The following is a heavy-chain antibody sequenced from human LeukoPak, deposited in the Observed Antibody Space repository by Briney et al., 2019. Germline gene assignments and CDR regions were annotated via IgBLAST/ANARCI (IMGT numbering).Heavy chain of an antibody. Sequence: NTSETLSRTCTVSGGSISSYYWSWIRQPAGKGLEWIGRIYTSGSTNYNPSLKSRVTMSVDTSKNQFSLKLSSVTAADTAVYYCARETIVVVPAATSWFDPWGQGTLVTVSS. CDR3: ARETIVVVPAATSWFDP. V-gene: IGHV4-4*07. CDR1: GGSISSYY. CDR2: IYTSGST. D-gene: IGHD2-2*01. J-gene: IGHJ5*02.